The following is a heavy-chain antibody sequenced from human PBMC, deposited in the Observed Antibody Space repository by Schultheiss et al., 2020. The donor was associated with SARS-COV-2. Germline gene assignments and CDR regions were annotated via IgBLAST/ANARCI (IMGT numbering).Heavy chain of an antibody. V-gene: IGHV4-34*01. D-gene: IGHD6-13*01. J-gene: IGHJ1*01. CDR3: ASDLIAAAGTRYFQH. Sequence: SETLSLTCAVYGGSFSGYYWSWIRQPPGKGLEWIGEINHSGSTNYNPSLKNRVTISVDTSKNQFSLKLSSVTAADTAVYYCASDLIAAAGTRYFQHWGQGTLVTVSS. CDR1: GGSFSGYY. CDR2: INHSGST.